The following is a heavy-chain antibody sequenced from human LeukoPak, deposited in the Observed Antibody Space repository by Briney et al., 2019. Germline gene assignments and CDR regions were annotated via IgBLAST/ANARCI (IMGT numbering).Heavy chain of an antibody. Sequence: GRSLRLSCVVSGFSFGTYSMHWARQVPGKGLEWVAVIWYDGSNEDYADSVKGRFTISRDNSKNTLYLQMNSLRAEDTAVYYCAKVWQQLPANYYYYMDVWGKGTTVTVSS. CDR1: GFSFGTYS. CDR3: AKVWQQLPANYYYYMDV. V-gene: IGHV3-33*06. CDR2: IWYDGSNE. D-gene: IGHD6-13*01. J-gene: IGHJ6*03.